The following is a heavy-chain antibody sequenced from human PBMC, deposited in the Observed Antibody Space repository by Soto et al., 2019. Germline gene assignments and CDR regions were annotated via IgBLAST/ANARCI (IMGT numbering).Heavy chain of an antibody. J-gene: IGHJ4*02. CDR1: SDSISSYY. Sequence: SETLSLTCTVSSDSISSYYWSWIRQPPGKRLEWIGYISYSGSTDYNPSLKSRVTISGDTSKNQFSLKVSSVTAADTAVYYCARGASWQLPFDYWGQGTLVTVSS. D-gene: IGHD6-13*01. CDR3: ARGASWQLPFDY. CDR2: ISYSGST. V-gene: IGHV4-59*01.